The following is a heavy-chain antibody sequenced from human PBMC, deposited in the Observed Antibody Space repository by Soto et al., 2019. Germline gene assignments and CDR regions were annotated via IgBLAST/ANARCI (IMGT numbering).Heavy chain of an antibody. CDR3: ARDHPDYDILTGYSFDY. Sequence: LRLSCAASGFTFSSYSMNWVRQAPGKGLEWVSSISSSSSYIYYADSVKGRFTISRDNAKNSLYLQMNSLRAEDTAVYYCARDHPDYDILTGYSFDYWSQGTLVTVSS. D-gene: IGHD3-9*01. J-gene: IGHJ4*02. CDR1: GFTFSSYS. CDR2: ISSSSSYI. V-gene: IGHV3-21*01.